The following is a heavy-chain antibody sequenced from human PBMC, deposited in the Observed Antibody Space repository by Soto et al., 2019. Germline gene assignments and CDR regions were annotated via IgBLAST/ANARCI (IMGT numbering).Heavy chain of an antibody. V-gene: IGHV4-34*01. CDR2: INHSGST. Sequence: SETQSLTCAVYGGSFSDLYWSWIRQPPGKGLEWIGEINHSGSTNYNPSLKSRVTISVDTSKNQFSLKLSSVTAADTAVYYCARVSPYSSSWSPRDYWGQGTLVTVSS. J-gene: IGHJ4*02. CDR1: GGSFSDLY. CDR3: ARVSPYSSSWSPRDY. D-gene: IGHD6-13*01.